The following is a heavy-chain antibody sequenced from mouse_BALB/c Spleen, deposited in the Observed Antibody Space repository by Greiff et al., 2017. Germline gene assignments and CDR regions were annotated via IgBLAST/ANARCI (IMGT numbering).Heavy chain of an antibody. CDR3: AYGYDNAMDY. Sequence: EVQLQQSGPELVKPGASVKISCKTSGYTFTDYTMHWVKQSHGKSLEWSGGINPNNGGTSYNQKFKGKATLTVDKSSSTAYMELRSLTSEDSAVYYCAYGYDNAMDYWGQGTSVTVSS. CDR2: INPNNGGT. J-gene: IGHJ4*01. CDR1: GYTFTDYT. D-gene: IGHD2-2*01. V-gene: IGHV1-18*01.